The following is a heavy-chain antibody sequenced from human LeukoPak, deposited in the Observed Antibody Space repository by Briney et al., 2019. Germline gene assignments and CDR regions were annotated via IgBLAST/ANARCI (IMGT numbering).Heavy chain of an antibody. D-gene: IGHD3-10*01. CDR1: GFMFRAYG. J-gene: IGHJ6*02. CDR2: TSFDGGNT. CDR3: AKDSSSGSSYYFHGMDV. Sequence: GGSLRLSCAASGFMFRAYGMHWVRQAPGKGLEWLAVTSFDGGNTYYAASVRGRFTISRDNSNNTLDLQMNSLRAEDTAVYYCAKDSSSGSSYYFHGMDVWGQGTTVIVSS. V-gene: IGHV3-30*18.